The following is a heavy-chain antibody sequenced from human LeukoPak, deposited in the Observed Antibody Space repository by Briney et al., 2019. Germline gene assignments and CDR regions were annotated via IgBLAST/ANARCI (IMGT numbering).Heavy chain of an antibody. CDR1: GYTFTSYG. J-gene: IGHJ3*02. Sequence: ASVKVSCKASGYTFTSYGISWVRQAPGQGLEWMGWISDYNGNTNYAQKLQGRVTMTTDTSTSTAYMELRSLRSDDTAVYYCARDQNYYDSSGYYGHDAFDIWGQGTMVTVSS. CDR3: ARDQNYYDSSGYYGHDAFDI. CDR2: ISDYNGNT. D-gene: IGHD3-22*01. V-gene: IGHV1-18*01.